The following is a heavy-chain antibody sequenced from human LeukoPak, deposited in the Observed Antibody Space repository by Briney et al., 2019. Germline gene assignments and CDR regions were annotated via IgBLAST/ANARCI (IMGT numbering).Heavy chain of an antibody. J-gene: IGHJ3*02. D-gene: IGHD5-12*01. CDR3: AKGKEWLPGGSAFDI. Sequence: GGSLRLSCAASGFTFSSSSMSWVRQAPGKGLEWVSAISGSGGSTYYADSVKGRFTISRDNSKNTLYLQMNSLRAEDTAVYYCAKGKEWLPGGSAFDIWGQGTMVTVSS. CDR2: ISGSGGST. CDR1: GFTFSSSS. V-gene: IGHV3-23*01.